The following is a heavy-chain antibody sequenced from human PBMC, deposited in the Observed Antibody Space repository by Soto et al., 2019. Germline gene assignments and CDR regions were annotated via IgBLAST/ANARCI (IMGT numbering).Heavy chain of an antibody. J-gene: IGHJ3*02. CDR1: GYTFTGYY. CDR2: INPNSGGT. Sequence: ASVKVSCKASGYTFTGYYIHWVRQAPGQGLEWMGWINPNSGGTNYAQKFQGRVTMTRDTSISTAYMELSRLRSDDTAVYYCECGRQIRNAFDIWGQGTMVTVS. D-gene: IGHD2-21*01. V-gene: IGHV1-2*02. CDR3: ECGRQIRNAFDI.